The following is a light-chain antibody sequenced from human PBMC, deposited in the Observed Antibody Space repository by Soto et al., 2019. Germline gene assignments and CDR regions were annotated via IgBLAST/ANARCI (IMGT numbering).Light chain of an antibody. Sequence: EIVMTQSPATLSVSPGERATLSCRASQSVSSNLAWYQQKPGQAPRLLIYGASTMATGIPARFSGSGSGTEFTLTLSSLQSEDFAVYSCQQYNNWPRTFGQGTQVEIK. CDR3: QQYNNWPRT. J-gene: IGKJ1*01. CDR1: QSVSSN. CDR2: GAS. V-gene: IGKV3-15*01.